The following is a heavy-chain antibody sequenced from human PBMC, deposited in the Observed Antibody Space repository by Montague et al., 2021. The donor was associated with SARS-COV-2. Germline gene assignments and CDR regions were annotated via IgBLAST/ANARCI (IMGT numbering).Heavy chain of an antibody. V-gene: IGHV4-59*01. CDR2: IYYSGST. D-gene: IGHD2-15*01. J-gene: IGHJ4*02. CDR1: GGSISSYY. CDR3: AGVEGGGLIDY. Sequence: SETLSLTCTVSGGSISSYYWSWIRQPPGKGLEWIGYIYYSGSTNYNPSLKSRVTISVDTSKNQFSLKLSSVTATDTAVYYCAGVEGGGLIDYWGQGTLVTVSS.